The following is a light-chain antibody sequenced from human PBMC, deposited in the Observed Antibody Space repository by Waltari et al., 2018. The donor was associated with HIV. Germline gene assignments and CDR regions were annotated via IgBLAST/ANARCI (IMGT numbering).Light chain of an antibody. J-gene: IGKJ4*01. V-gene: IGKV1-6*01. CDR2: AAS. Sequence: AIQMTQSPSSLSASVGDRVTITCRASQGIRNDLGWYQQKPGKAPKLLIYAASSLQSGVPSRCSGSGSGTDFTLTISSLQPEDYATYYCLQDYNYFLTFGGGTKVEIK. CDR1: QGIRND. CDR3: LQDYNYFLT.